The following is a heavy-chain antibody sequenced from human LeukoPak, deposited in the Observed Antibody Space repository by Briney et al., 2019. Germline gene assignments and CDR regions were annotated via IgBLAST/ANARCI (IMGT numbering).Heavy chain of an antibody. V-gene: IGHV4-59*01. J-gene: IGHJ3*02. CDR2: IYYSGST. D-gene: IGHD2-15*01. CDR1: GGSISSYY. Sequence: PSETLSLTCTVSGGSISSYYWSWIRQPPGKGLEWIGYIYYSGSTNYNPSLKSRVTISVDTSKNQFSLKLSSVTAADTAVYYCATKSKEYCSGGSCYSLAFDIWGQGTMVTVSS. CDR3: ATKSKEYCSGGSCYSLAFDI.